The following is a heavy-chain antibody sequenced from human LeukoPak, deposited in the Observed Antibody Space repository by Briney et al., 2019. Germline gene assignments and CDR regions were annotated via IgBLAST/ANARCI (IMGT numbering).Heavy chain of an antibody. D-gene: IGHD2-15*01. CDR3: ARVYAVGISRGHFDY. J-gene: IGHJ4*02. V-gene: IGHV3-74*01. CDR2: INSDGSST. Sequence: GGSLRLSCAASGFTFSSYWMHWVRQAPGKGLVWVSRINSDGSSTSYADSVKGRFTISRDNAKNTLYLQMNSLRAEDTAVYYCARVYAVGISRGHFDYWGQGTLVTVSS. CDR1: GFTFSSYW.